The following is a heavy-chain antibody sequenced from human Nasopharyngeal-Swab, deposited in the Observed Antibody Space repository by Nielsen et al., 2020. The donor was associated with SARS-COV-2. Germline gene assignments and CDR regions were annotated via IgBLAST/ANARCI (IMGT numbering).Heavy chain of an antibody. CDR1: GFTFSSYW. CDR3: ARDPPGYSSGWYWDYYYGMDV. D-gene: IGHD6-19*01. CDR2: INSDGSST. V-gene: IGHV3-74*01. J-gene: IGHJ6*02. Sequence: GESLKISCAASGFTFSSYWMHWVRQAPGKGLVWVSRINSDGSSTSYADSVKGRFTISRDNAKNTLYLQMNSLRAEDTAVYYCARDPPGYSSGWYWDYYYGMDVWGQGTTVTVSS.